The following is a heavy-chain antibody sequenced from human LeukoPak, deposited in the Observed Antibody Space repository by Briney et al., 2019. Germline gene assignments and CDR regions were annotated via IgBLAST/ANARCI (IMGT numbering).Heavy chain of an antibody. CDR2: VSYDGRNK. D-gene: IGHD6-13*01. Sequence: GGSLRLSCAASGFTFSSYGLYWVRQAPGKGLEWVALVSYDGRNKDYADSVKGRSIIFRDNSKSTLYLQMNSLRAEDTAVYYCAKDLSAGYSSSWAIDYWGQGTLVTVSS. V-gene: IGHV3-30*18. CDR1: GFTFSSYG. J-gene: IGHJ4*02. CDR3: AKDLSAGYSSSWAIDY.